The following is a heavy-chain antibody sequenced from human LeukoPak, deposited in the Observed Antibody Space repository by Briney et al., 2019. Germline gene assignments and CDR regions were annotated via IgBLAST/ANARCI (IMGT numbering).Heavy chain of an antibody. CDR3: ARLSGWYSSRPFDY. Sequence: PSETLSLTCTVSGGSISSGDYYWGWLRQPPGKGLEWLGYIYYSGSTYYNPSLKSRVTISVDTSKTQFSLKLSSVTAADTAVYYCARLSGWYSSRPFDYWGQGTLVTVSS. CDR1: GGSISSGDYY. V-gene: IGHV4-30-4*08. J-gene: IGHJ4*02. CDR2: IYYSGST. D-gene: IGHD6-19*01.